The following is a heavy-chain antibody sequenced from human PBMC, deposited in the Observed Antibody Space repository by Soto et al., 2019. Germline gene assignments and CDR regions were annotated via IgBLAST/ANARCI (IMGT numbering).Heavy chain of an antibody. CDR3: SRGVGSGSYYNQYNWFDP. CDR2: INVYNGNT. D-gene: IGHD3-10*01. CDR1: GYTFTNYG. V-gene: IGHV1-18*01. Sequence: VASVKVSCKASGYTFTNYGISWVRQAPGQGLERMGWINVYNGNTKYTQKDQGRVTMTTDTYTSTAYMKKRSQRSDDTAVYYFSRGVGSGSYYNQYNWFDPWGQGTLVTVSS. J-gene: IGHJ5*02.